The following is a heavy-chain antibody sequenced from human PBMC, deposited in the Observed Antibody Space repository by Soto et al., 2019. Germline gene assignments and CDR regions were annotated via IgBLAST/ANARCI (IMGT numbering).Heavy chain of an antibody. CDR2: INTYSGNT. V-gene: IGHV1-18*01. J-gene: IGHJ4*02. Sequence: ASVKVSCKPSGYTFTTYAISWVRQAPGQGLEWMGWINTYSGNTNYAQKLQGRVTMTTDTSTSTAYMELRSLRSDDTAVYYCARESYGGACYSGLDQWGQGTLVTVSS. D-gene: IGHD2-15*01. CDR1: GYTFTTYA. CDR3: ARESYGGACYSGLDQ.